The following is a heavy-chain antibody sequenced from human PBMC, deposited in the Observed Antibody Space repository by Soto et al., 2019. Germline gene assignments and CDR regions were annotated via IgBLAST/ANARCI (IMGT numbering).Heavy chain of an antibody. V-gene: IGHV3-23*01. J-gene: IGHJ5*02. CDR2: ISGSGGST. CDR1: GFTVSSNY. D-gene: IGHD3-16*01. Sequence: GGSLRLSGAASGFTVSSNYMSWVRQAPGKGLKWVSDISGSGGSTYSADSVKGRFTTSRDNSKKTLYLKIKGLRAEDKALYYCAGWGNLLRRPVGFDTWGQGTLVTVS. CDR3: AGWGNLLRRPVGFDT.